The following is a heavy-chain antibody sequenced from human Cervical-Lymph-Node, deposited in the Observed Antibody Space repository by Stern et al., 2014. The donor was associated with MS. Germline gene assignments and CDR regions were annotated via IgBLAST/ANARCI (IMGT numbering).Heavy chain of an antibody. D-gene: IGHD3-10*02. CDR3: VITLLFGELDY. CDR1: GFNFKTAW. CDR2: VKSEADGPTT. Sequence: EVQLVESGGGLIQPGGSLTLSCTASGFNFKTAWMSWVRQAPGKGLEWIGRVKSEADGPTTDYAAPGRISFLASRDDSKNMVLLRMSSLKTEDTALYYCVITLLFGELDYWGLGTPVTVSS. V-gene: IGHV3-15*01. J-gene: IGHJ4*02.